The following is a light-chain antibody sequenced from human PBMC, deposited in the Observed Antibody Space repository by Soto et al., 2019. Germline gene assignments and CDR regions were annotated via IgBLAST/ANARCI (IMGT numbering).Light chain of an antibody. CDR2: DAS. CDR3: QQYNSYSQT. J-gene: IGKJ2*01. V-gene: IGKV1-5*01. CDR1: QSISSW. Sequence: DIEMTQSPSTLSASVGDRVTITCRASQSISSWLAWYQQKPGKAPKLLIYDASSLESGVPSRFSGSGSGTEFTLTISSLQPDDFATYYCQQYNSYSQTFGQGPKLEIK.